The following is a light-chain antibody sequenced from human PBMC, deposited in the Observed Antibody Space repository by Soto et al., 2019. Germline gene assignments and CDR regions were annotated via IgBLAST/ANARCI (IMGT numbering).Light chain of an antibody. CDR1: QFIRSY. CDR2: ASS. V-gene: IGKV1-39*01. J-gene: IGKJ1*01. CDR3: QQSYSTPKT. Sequence: DITMTQSPSSPSASVGDRAAITCRASQFIRSYLNWYQQHPGKAPKLLIYASSSLPSGVPSRFSGSGSGTDLTITISSLQPEDCATYYCQQSYSTPKTFGKGTKVEI.